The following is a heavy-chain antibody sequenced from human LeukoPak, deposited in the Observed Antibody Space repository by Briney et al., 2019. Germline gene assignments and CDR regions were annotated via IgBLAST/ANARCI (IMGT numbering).Heavy chain of an antibody. Sequence: GGSLRLSCAASGFTFSSYWMHWVRQAPGKGLVWVSRIKSDGSNYYADSVKGRFTIFRDNAKNTLYLQMNSLRAEDTAVYYCARDSSLTYYDFWSGYYFDYWGQGTLVTVSS. CDR2: IKSDGSN. V-gene: IGHV3-74*01. CDR3: ARDSSLTYYDFWSGYYFDY. D-gene: IGHD3-3*01. CDR1: GFTFSSYW. J-gene: IGHJ4*02.